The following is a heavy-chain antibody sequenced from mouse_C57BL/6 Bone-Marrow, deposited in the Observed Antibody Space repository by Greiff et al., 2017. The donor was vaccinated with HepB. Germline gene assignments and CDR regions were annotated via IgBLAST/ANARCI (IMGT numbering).Heavy chain of an antibody. Sequence: QVQLQQPGAELVRPGSSVKLSCKASGYTFTSYWMDWVNQRPGQGLEWIGNIYPSDSETHYNQKFKDKATLTVDKSSSTAYMQLSSLTSEDSAVYYCARLRYYGSSYDYWGQGTTLTVSS. CDR1: GYTFTSYW. D-gene: IGHD1-1*01. J-gene: IGHJ2*01. CDR3: ARLRYYGSSYDY. V-gene: IGHV1-61*01. CDR2: IYPSDSET.